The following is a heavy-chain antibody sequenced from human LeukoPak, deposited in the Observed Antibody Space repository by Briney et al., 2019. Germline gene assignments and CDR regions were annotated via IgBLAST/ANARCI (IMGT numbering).Heavy chain of an antibody. CDR2: ISVYNGNT. D-gene: IGHD3-22*01. J-gene: IGHJ5*02. CDR1: GYTFANFG. V-gene: IGHV1-18*01. Sequence: ASVKVSCKASGYTFANFGITWVRQAPGQGLEWMGWISVYNGNTNYAQNLQGRVTLTTDTSTSTAYMELRSLRSDDTAVYYCARGGRITMIVGWFDPWGQGTLVTVSS. CDR3: ARGGRITMIVGWFDP.